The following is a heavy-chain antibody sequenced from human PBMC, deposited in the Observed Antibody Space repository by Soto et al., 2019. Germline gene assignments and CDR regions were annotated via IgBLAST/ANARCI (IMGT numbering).Heavy chain of an antibody. CDR3: ARSTMIVVAEESGYFDY. CDR1: GFTFSSYW. CDR2: IKQDGSEK. J-gene: IGHJ4*02. V-gene: IGHV3-7*01. Sequence: GGSLRLSCVASGFTFSSYWMSWVRQAPGKWLEWVANIKQDGSEKYYVDSVKGRFTISRDNAKNSLYLQMNSLRAEDTAVYYCARSTMIVVAEESGYFDYWGQGXLVTVHS. D-gene: IGHD3-22*01.